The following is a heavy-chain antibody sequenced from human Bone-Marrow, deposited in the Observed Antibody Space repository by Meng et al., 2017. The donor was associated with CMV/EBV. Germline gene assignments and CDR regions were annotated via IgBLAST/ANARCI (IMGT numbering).Heavy chain of an antibody. CDR3: ARIYCSSTSCYSKSMDV. CDR2: IRQDGSEK. CDR1: GFTFSSYA. J-gene: IGHJ6*02. D-gene: IGHD2-2*02. Sequence: GESLKISCAASGFTFSSYAMSWVRQAPGKGLEWVANIRQDGSEKYYVDSVKGRFTISRDNAKNSLYLQMNSLRAEDTAVYYCARIYCSSTSCYSKSMDVWGQGTTVTVSS. V-gene: IGHV3-7*01.